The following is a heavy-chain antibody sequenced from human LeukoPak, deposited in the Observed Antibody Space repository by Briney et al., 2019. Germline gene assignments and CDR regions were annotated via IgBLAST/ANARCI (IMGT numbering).Heavy chain of an antibody. J-gene: IGHJ4*02. V-gene: IGHV3-30*18. Sequence: PGRSLRLSCAASGFTFSSYGMHWVRQAPGKELEWVAVISYDRSNKYYANSVKGRFTIPRDNSKNTLYSQINSLRAEETAVYCCGKDSTFYGMLEWLSNFDYWGEGSLVTVSS. CDR2: ISYDRSNK. D-gene: IGHD3-3*01. CDR1: GFTFSSYG. CDR3: GKDSTFYGMLEWLSNFDY.